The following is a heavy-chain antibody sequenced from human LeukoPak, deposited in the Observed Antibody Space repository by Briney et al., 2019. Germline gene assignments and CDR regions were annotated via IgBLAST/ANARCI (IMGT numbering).Heavy chain of an antibody. V-gene: IGHV1-2*02. CDR2: INPNSGGT. CDR3: ARLRAYYDSSGYYYVQEAFVI. CDR1: GYTFTGYY. D-gene: IGHD3-22*01. J-gene: IGHJ3*02. Sequence: ASVKVSCKASGYTFTGYYIHWVRQAPGQGLEWMGWINPNSGGTNYAQKFQGRVTMTRDTSISTAYMELSRLRSDDTAVYYCARLRAYYDSSGYYYVQEAFVIWGQGTMVTVSS.